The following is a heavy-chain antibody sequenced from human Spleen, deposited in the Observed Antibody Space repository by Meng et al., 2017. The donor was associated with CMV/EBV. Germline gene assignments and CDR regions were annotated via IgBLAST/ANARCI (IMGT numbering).Heavy chain of an antibody. CDR3: ARGYSIPTHFDY. CDR2: IYYSGSA. Sequence: CTGSGGSISSGIYYWSWIRQHPGKGLEWIGYIYYSGSAYYNPSLESRVTISVDTSKNQFSLRLSSVTAADTAIYYCARGYSIPTHFDYWGQGTLVTVSS. CDR1: GGSISSGIYY. D-gene: IGHD4-11*01. J-gene: IGHJ4*02. V-gene: IGHV4-31*03.